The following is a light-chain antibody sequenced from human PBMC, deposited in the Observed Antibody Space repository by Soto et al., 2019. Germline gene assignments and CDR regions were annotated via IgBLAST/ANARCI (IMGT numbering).Light chain of an antibody. V-gene: IGLV2-14*01. CDR1: SSDVGGYNY. CDR3: SSYTSSSTLEGV. J-gene: IGLJ1*01. CDR2: EVS. Sequence: QSVLPQPASVSGSPGQSITISCTGTSSDVGGYNYVSWYQQHPGKAPKLMIYEVSNRPSGVSNRFSGSKSGNTASLTISGLQAEDEADYYCSSYTSSSTLEGVFGTGTKVTVL.